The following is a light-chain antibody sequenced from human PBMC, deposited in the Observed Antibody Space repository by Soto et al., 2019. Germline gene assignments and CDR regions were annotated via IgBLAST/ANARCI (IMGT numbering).Light chain of an antibody. Sequence: EIVLTQSPATLSLSPGERATLSCRASQSVSSYLAWYQQKPGQAPRLLIYDASNRATGLPARFSGSGSGTDFTLTISSLEPEDFAVYYCQQYNNWPPFTFGPGTKVDI. CDR1: QSVSSY. CDR2: DAS. J-gene: IGKJ3*01. V-gene: IGKV3-11*01. CDR3: QQYNNWPPFT.